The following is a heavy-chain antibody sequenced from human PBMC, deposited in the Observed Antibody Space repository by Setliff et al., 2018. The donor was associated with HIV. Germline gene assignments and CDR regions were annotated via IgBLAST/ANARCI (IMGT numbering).Heavy chain of an antibody. J-gene: IGHJ5*02. CDR2: ILDGRVT. CDR3: ARPHSGRGGGAYFDP. CDR1: GGSVTSGHYY. V-gene: IGHV4-39*01. D-gene: IGHD6-19*01. Sequence: SETLSLTCTVSGGSVTSGHYYWGWIRQAPGKGLEWIGNILDGRVTFFNPSLRGRVTISVDASKNQVSLKLRSVTAADSAVYHCARPHSGRGGGAYFDPWGQGILVTVS.